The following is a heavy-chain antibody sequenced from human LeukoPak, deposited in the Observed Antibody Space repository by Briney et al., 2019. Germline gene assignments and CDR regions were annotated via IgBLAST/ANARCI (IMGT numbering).Heavy chain of an antibody. Sequence: ASVKVSCKASGYTFTSYGISWVRQAPGQGLEWMGWISAYNGNTNYAQKLQGRVTMTTDTSTSTAYMELRSLRSDDTAVYYCARDALTLGAAAGTGWFDPWGQGTLVTVSS. V-gene: IGHV1-18*01. CDR1: GYTFTSYG. J-gene: IGHJ5*02. D-gene: IGHD6-13*01. CDR3: ARDALTLGAAAGTGWFDP. CDR2: ISAYNGNT.